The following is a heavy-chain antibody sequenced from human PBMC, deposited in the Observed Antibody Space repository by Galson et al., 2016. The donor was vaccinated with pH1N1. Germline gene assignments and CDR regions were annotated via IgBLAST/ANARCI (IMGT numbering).Heavy chain of an antibody. Sequence: SLRLSCAAPGFTCNNYWIHWVRQVPGKILEWVANIKEDGSEKYYVDSVSGTLSISRYNAKNSLYLQMNSLRDEDTALYYPARAIGSRSSYWGQGTLVTVSS. CDR1: GFTCNNYW. V-gene: IGHV3-7*01. J-gene: IGHJ4*02. CDR3: ARAIGSRSSY. CDR2: IKEDGSEK. D-gene: IGHD3-16*02.